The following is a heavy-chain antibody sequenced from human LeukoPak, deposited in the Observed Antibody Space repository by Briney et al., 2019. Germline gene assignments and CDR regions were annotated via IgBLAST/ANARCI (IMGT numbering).Heavy chain of an antibody. CDR2: IRYDGSNK. D-gene: IGHD3-22*01. CDR3: VKDNSGYEDY. J-gene: IGHJ4*02. V-gene: IGHV3-30*02. Sequence: GGSLRLSCAASGFTFSSYGMHWVRQAPGKGLEWVAFIRYDGSNKYYADSVKGRFTISRDNSKNTLHLQMNSLRAEDTAVYYCVKDNSGYEDYWGQGTLVTVSP. CDR1: GFTFSSYG.